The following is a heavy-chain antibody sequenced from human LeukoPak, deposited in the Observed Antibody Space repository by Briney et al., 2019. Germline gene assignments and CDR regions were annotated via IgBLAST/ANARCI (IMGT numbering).Heavy chain of an antibody. J-gene: IGHJ4*02. CDR1: GFTFSSYS. Sequence: GGSLRLSCAASGFTFSSYSMNWVRQAPGKGLEWVSSISSSSSYIYYADSVKGRFTISRDNAKNSLYLQMNSLRAEDTAVYYCAGAVAAPGFPDYWGQGTLVTVSS. CDR2: ISSSSSYI. V-gene: IGHV3-21*01. CDR3: AGAVAAPGFPDY. D-gene: IGHD4-23*01.